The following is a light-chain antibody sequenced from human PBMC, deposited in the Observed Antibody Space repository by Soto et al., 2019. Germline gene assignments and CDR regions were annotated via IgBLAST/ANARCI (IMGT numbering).Light chain of an antibody. J-gene: IGKJ1*01. CDR1: ESVSRN. V-gene: IGKV3-20*01. Sequence: EILLTQSPGTLSVCRGEISTLSGRASESVSRNLAWYQQKPGQAPRLLIFGASIRVKGIPDRFIGSGSGTDFTLTISRLEPEDFAVYYCQHYVTSLTTFGQGTKVDI. CDR2: GAS. CDR3: QHYVTSLTT.